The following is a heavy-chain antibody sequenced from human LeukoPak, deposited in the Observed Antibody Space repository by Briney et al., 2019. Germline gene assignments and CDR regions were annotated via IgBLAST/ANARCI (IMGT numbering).Heavy chain of an antibody. J-gene: IGHJ4*02. Sequence: GRSLRLSCAASGFTFSSYGMHWVRQAPGKGLEWVAVISYDGSNKYYADSVKGRFTISRDNSKNTLYLQMNSLRAEDTAVYYCAKTPDSSGYDYYFDYWGQGTLVTVSS. V-gene: IGHV3-30*18. CDR3: AKTPDSSGYDYYFDY. CDR1: GFTFSSYG. CDR2: ISYDGSNK. D-gene: IGHD3-22*01.